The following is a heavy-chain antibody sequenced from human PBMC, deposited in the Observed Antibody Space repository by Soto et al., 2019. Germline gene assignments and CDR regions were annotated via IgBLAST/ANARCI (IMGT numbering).Heavy chain of an antibody. CDR2: INPNNDGT. J-gene: IGHJ4*02. Sequence: ASVKVSCKASGNTFTGCYIHWVRQAPGQGLEWMGWINPNNDGTTYAEKFQGRVTMTRDTSTSTAYMEVSRLRCDDTAVYYCARDLGGSRDSWGQGTLVTVSS. D-gene: IGHD1-26*01. V-gene: IGHV1-2*02. CDR3: ARDLGGSRDS. CDR1: GNTFTGCY.